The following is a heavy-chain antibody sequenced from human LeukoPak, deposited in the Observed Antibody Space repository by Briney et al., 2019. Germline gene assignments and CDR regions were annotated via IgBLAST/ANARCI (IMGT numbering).Heavy chain of an antibody. D-gene: IGHD2-15*01. CDR2: INHSGST. Sequence: KPSETLSLTCAAYGGSFSGYYWSWIRQPPGKGLEWIGEINHSGSTNYNPSLKSRVTISVDTSKNQFSLKLSSVTAADTAVYYCASCHCSCGSCHSIGYSHHWGQGTLVTVSS. V-gene: IGHV4-34*01. CDR3: ASCHCSCGSCHSIGYSHH. CDR1: GGSFSGYY. J-gene: IGHJ1*01.